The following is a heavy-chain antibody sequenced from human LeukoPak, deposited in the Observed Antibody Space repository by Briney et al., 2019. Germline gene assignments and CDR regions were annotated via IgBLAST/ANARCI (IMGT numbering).Heavy chain of an antibody. Sequence: PGRSLRLSCAASGFLLDDYGMNWVRQGPGKGLEGGSNINWNGGSTGYADSVKGRFTISRDNAKKSLHLQMNSLRAEDTALYYCERAALYYSGSICYTAYYFDYWGQGSLVAVSS. CDR3: ERAALYYSGSICYTAYYFDY. V-gene: IGHV3-20*04. CDR1: GFLLDDYG. D-gene: IGHD2-15*01. CDR2: INWNGGST. J-gene: IGHJ4*02.